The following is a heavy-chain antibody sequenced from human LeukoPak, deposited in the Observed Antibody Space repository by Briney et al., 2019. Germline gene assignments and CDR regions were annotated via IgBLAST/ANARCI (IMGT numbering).Heavy chain of an antibody. CDR1: GYTFTSYD. J-gene: IGHJ5*02. Sequence: GASVKVSCKASGYTFTSYDINWVRQAPGQGLEWMGRINPNSGGTNYAQKFQGRVTMTRDTSISTAYMELSRLRSDDTAVYYCARFRRIAAAGGFDPWGQGTLVTASS. CDR3: ARFRRIAAAGGFDP. CDR2: INPNSGGT. D-gene: IGHD6-13*01. V-gene: IGHV1-2*06.